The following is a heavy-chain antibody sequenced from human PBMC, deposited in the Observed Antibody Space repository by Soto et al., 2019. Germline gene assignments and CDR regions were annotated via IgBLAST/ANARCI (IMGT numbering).Heavy chain of an antibody. J-gene: IGHJ6*03. CDR3: ARQTYYYYYMDV. CDR2: IYYSGST. V-gene: IGHV4-39*01. Sequence: ASETLSLTCTVSGGSISSSSYYWGWIRQPPGKGLEWIGSIYYSGSTYYNPSLKSRVTISVDTSKNQFSLKLSSVTAADTAVYYCARQTYYYYYMDVWGKGTTVTVSS. CDR1: GGSISSSSYY.